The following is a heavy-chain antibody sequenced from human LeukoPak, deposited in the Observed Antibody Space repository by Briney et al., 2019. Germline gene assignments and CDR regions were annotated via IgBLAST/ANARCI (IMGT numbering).Heavy chain of an antibody. CDR3: ARDASGYYYTSGRIDY. Sequence: GGSLRLSCTASGFIFSGYWMAWVRQAPGKGLEWVANIKHDGSEKNYVDSVKGRFTISRDNAENVVYLQMNSLGAEDTAFYYCARDASGYYYTSGRIDYWGQGALVTVSS. CDR1: GFIFSGYW. J-gene: IGHJ4*02. V-gene: IGHV3-7*01. CDR2: IKHDGSEK. D-gene: IGHD3-22*01.